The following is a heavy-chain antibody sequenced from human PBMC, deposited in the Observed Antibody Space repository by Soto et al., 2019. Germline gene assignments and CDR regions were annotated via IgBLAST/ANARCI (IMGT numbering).Heavy chain of an antibody. J-gene: IGHJ6*02. CDR2: ISDSSSYI. CDR3: ARYDSSGYYWPYYYYGMDV. V-gene: IGHV3-21*01. D-gene: IGHD3-22*01. Sequence: PWGSLRLSCAASGFTFSTYTTNWVRQAPGKGLEWVSSISDSSSYIYYADSVKGRFTISRDNAKNSLYLQMNSLRAEDTAVYYCARYDSSGYYWPYYYYGMDVWGQGTTVTVSS. CDR1: GFTFSTYT.